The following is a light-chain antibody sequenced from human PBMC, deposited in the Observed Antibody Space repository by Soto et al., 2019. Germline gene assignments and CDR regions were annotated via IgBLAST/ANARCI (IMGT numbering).Light chain of an antibody. V-gene: IGKV3-20*01. J-gene: IGKJ4*01. CDR1: QSVSSSY. CDR2: GAS. Sequence: EIVLTQSPGTLSLFPGERATLSCRASQSVSSSYLAWYQQKPGQAPRLLIYGASSRATGIPDRFSGSGSGTDFTLTISRLEPEDFAGYYCQQYGSSPLTFGGGHKVDLK. CDR3: QQYGSSPLT.